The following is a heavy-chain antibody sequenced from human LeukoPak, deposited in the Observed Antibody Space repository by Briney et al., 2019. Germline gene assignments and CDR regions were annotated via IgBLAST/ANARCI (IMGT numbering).Heavy chain of an antibody. CDR3: ASQIRDCSSTSCYSPY. CDR2: INHSGST. D-gene: IGHD2-2*01. CDR1: GGSFSGYY. Sequence: SETLSLTCAVYGGSFSGYYWSWLRQPPGKGLEWIGEINHSGSTNYNPSLKSRVTISVDTSKNQFSLKLSSVTAADTAVYYCASQIRDCSSTSCYSPYWGQGTLVTVSS. J-gene: IGHJ4*02. V-gene: IGHV4-34*01.